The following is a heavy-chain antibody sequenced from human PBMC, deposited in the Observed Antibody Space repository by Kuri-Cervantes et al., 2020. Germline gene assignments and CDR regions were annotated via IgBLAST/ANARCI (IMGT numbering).Heavy chain of an antibody. Sequence: ASVKVSCKASGDTFTSYDINWVRQATGQGLEWMGWMNPNSGNTGYAQKFQGRVIMTRNTSISTAYMELSSLRSEDTAVYYCARSLRLRWVAGTSLVFGRWGQGTMVTVSS. V-gene: IGHV1-8*01. J-gene: IGHJ3*01. CDR1: GDTFTSYD. CDR3: ARSLRLRWVAGTSLVFGR. D-gene: IGHD6-19*01. CDR2: MNPNSGNT.